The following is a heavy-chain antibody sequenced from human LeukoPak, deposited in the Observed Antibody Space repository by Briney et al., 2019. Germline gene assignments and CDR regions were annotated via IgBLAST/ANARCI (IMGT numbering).Heavy chain of an antibody. V-gene: IGHV4-34*01. CDR3: ARRYYYNLGSFPFDF. Sequence: SETLSLTCAVYGGSFSGYFWSWIRQPPGKGPEWIGEIHNSGTTNYNPSLNSRVTISEDTSKNQIYLNLRSVTAADTAVYYCARRYYYNLGSFPFDFWGQGTLVTVSS. J-gene: IGHJ4*02. CDR1: GGSFSGYF. D-gene: IGHD3-10*01. CDR2: IHNSGTT.